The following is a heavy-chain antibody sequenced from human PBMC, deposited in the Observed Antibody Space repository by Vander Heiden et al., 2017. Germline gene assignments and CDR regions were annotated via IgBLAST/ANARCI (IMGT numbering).Heavy chain of an antibody. Sequence: QVQLVQSGAEGKKPGSSVEVACQASGYNFSTYGISWGRQGPGQGPEWMGGVTPVFGTPNYAQKFQGRVTISADESTSTVYMELSSLRSDDTAVYYCARGIFGVEKFFDYWGQGSLVTVSS. CDR2: VTPVFGTP. CDR1: GYNFSTYG. J-gene: IGHJ4*02. CDR3: ARGIFGVEKFFDY. V-gene: IGHV1-69*01. D-gene: IGHD3-3*01.